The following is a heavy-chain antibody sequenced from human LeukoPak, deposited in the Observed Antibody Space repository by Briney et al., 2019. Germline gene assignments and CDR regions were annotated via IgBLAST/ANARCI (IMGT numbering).Heavy chain of an antibody. D-gene: IGHD3-10*01. Sequence: GGALRLSCAASGFTFSDYYMSWIRQAPGKGLEWVSAISGSGGSTYYADSVKGRFTISRDNSKNTLYLQMNSQRADDAAVYYCPKDHYELLWFGEGAGNRSEGFDYWGQGTLVTVAS. CDR2: ISGSGGST. J-gene: IGHJ4*02. CDR1: GFTFSDYY. CDR3: PKDHYELLWFGEGAGNRSEGFDY. V-gene: IGHV3-23*01.